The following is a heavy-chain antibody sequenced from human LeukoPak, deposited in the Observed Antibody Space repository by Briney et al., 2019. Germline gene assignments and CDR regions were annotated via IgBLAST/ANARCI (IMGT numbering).Heavy chain of an antibody. J-gene: IGHJ3*02. CDR2: IYPGDSDT. CDR1: GYSFTSYW. D-gene: IGHD3-22*01. Sequence: GESLKISCKGSGYSFTSYWIGWVRQMPGKGLEWMGIIYPGDSDTRYSPSFQGQVTISADKSISTAYLQWSSLKASDTAMYYCARVYYDSSGYYYEAFDIWGQGTIVTVSS. V-gene: IGHV5-51*01. CDR3: ARVYYDSSGYYYEAFDI.